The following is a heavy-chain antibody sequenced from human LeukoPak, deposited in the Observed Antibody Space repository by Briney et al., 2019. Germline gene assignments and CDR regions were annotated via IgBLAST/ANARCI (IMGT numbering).Heavy chain of an antibody. Sequence: GSVQVSCKASGYTFTSYGISWVRQAPGQGLKWMGWISAYNGNTNYAHKLQGRVTMTTDTSTSTAYMELRSLRHDDTAVYYCARDRSTVRGVINYWGQGTLVTVSS. CDR1: GYTFTSYG. CDR2: ISAYNGNT. CDR3: ARDRSTVRGVINY. J-gene: IGHJ4*02. D-gene: IGHD3-10*01. V-gene: IGHV1-18*01.